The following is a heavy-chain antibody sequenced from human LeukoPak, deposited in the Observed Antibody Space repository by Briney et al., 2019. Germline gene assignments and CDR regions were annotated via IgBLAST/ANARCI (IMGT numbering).Heavy chain of an antibody. CDR1: GGSISSSSYY. D-gene: IGHD3-22*01. CDR2: IYYSGST. J-gene: IGHJ4*02. V-gene: IGHV4-39*01. Sequence: PSETLSLTCTVSGGSISSSSYYWGWIRQPPGKGLEWIGGIYYSGSTYYNPSLKSRVTISVDTSKNQFSPKLSSLTAADTAVYYCARHVRSEAGHYDSSGYLREEKVPEFDYWGQGTLVTVSS. CDR3: ARHVRSEAGHYDSSGYLREEKVPEFDY.